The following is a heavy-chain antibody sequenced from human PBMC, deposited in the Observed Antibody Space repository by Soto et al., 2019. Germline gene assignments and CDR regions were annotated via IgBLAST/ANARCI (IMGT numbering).Heavy chain of an antibody. J-gene: IGHJ4*02. D-gene: IGHD4-4*01. Sequence: SETPSLTCTVSGGSISSSSYYWGWIRQPPGKGLEWIGSIYYSGSTYYNPSLKSRVTISVDTSKNQFSLKLSSVTAADTAVYYCARDPPNDYSNHYFDYWGQGTLVTVSS. CDR2: IYYSGST. CDR3: ARDPPNDYSNHYFDY. V-gene: IGHV4-39*01. CDR1: GGSISSSSYY.